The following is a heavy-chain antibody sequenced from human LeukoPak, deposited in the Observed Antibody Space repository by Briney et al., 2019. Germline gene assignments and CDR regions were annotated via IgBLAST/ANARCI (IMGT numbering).Heavy chain of an antibody. J-gene: IGHJ4*02. CDR3: ARGIDY. CDR1: GFTFSSYA. V-gene: IGHV3-23*01. Sequence: GGSLRLSCAASGFTFSSYAMSWVRQAPGKGLEWVTAISGSGGSTYYADSVRGRFTISRDTSKNMVFLQMNSLRVEDTAVYYCARGIDYWGRGTLVTVSS. CDR2: ISGSGGST.